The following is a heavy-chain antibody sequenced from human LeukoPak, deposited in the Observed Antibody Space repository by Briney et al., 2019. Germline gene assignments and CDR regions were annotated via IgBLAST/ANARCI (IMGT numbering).Heavy chain of an antibody. D-gene: IGHD2-2*01. CDR1: GGSISSYY. CDR3: ARQPSSTLSFDP. CDR2: IYYSGST. Sequence: SETLSLTCTVSGGSISSYYWSWIRQPPGKGLEWIGYIYYSGSTNYNPSLKSRVTISVDTSKNWCSLKLSSVTEADTAVYYCARQPSSTLSFDPWGQGTLVTVSS. V-gene: IGHV4-59*08. J-gene: IGHJ5*02.